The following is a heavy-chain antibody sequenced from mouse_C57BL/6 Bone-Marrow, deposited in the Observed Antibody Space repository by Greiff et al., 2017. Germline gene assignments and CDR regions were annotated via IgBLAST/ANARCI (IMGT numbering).Heavy chain of an antibody. CDR3: ARRGPTVVATTDY. CDR2: IYPRSGNT. Sequence: VQLQQSGAELARPGASVKLSCKASGYTFTSYGISWVKQRTGQGLEWIGEIYPRSGNTYYNEQFKGKATLTADKSSSTAYMELRSLTSEDSAVYFCARRGPTVVATTDYWGQSNTLTVSS. J-gene: IGHJ2*01. CDR1: GYTFTSYG. V-gene: IGHV1-81*01. D-gene: IGHD1-1*01.